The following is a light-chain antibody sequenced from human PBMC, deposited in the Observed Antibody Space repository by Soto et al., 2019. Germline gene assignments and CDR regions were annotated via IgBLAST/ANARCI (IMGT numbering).Light chain of an antibody. CDR2: YAS. Sequence: VLTQSPATLSLSPGERATLSCRASQTVSRYLAWYQQKPGQAPRLLIYYASNRSTGIPARFSGSVSGTVYTLTISSLEPEDFAIYYCQQRSTWPLFTFGGGTKVEI. V-gene: IGKV3-11*01. J-gene: IGKJ4*02. CDR3: QQRSTWPLFT. CDR1: QTVSRY.